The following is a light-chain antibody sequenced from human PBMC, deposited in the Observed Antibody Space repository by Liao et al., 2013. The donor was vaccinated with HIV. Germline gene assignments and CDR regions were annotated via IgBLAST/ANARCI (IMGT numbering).Light chain of an antibody. Sequence: SYELTQPPSVSVAPGKTARIACGGYDIGSKSVHWYQQKPGQAPVLVIYYDSDRPSGIPERFSGSNSGNTATLIISRVEAGDEADYYCQVWDSSSDHWVFGGGTKLTVL. CDR3: QVWDSSSDHWV. J-gene: IGLJ3*02. CDR2: YDS. CDR1: DIGSKS. V-gene: IGLV3-21*01.